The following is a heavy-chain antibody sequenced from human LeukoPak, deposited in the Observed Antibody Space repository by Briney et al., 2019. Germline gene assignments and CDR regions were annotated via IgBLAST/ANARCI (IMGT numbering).Heavy chain of an antibody. CDR3: ASNYDILTGPFDP. D-gene: IGHD3-9*01. V-gene: IGHV1-69*13. CDR1: GYTFTSYA. CDR2: IIPIFGTA. Sequence: ASVKVSCKASGYTFTSYAMNWVRQAPGQGLEWMGGIIPIFGTANYAQKFQGRVTITADESTSTAYMELSSLRSEDTAVYYCASNYDILTGPFDPWGQGTLVTVSS. J-gene: IGHJ5*02.